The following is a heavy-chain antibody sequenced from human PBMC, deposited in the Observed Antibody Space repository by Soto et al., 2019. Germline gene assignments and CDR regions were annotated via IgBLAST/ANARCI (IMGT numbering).Heavy chain of an antibody. V-gene: IGHV3-64D*06. CDR3: GRKEVSGPIDY. CDR2: ISPTGGTT. CDR1: GFTFSTSP. J-gene: IGHJ4*02. Sequence: GGSLRLSCSASGFTFSTSPMHWVRQAPGKGLEYVSAISPTGGTTYYADSLKGRFTTSRDNSKSTLYLHMSSLRTEDTAVDYCGRKEVSGPIDYRGQRTLDTVSS.